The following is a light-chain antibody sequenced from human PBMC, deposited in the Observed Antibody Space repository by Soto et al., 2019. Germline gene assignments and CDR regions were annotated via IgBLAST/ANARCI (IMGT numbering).Light chain of an antibody. J-gene: IGKJ3*01. CDR1: QSVSSNF. CDR2: GAS. CDR3: QKYGSSPPFT. V-gene: IGKV3-20*01. Sequence: EIVLTQSPGTLSLSPGERATLSCRASQSVSSNFLAWYQQKPGQAPRLLMYGASSRATGIPDRFSGSGSEKEFTLTISRLEPEDFAVYYCQKYGSSPPFTFGPGTKVDIK.